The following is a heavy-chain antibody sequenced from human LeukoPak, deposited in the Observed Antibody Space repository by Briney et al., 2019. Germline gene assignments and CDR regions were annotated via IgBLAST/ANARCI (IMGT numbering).Heavy chain of an antibody. CDR3: ARDLRSGYTKRFDS. J-gene: IGHJ4*02. D-gene: IGHD5-12*01. CDR1: GGSFSGHH. V-gene: IGHV4-59*11. Sequence: KPSETLSLTCAVSGGSFSGHHWNWIRQPPGKGLEYVANIHGTGSTNYNPSLQSRVTISLDPSKNQFSLILRSVTAADTAVYYCARDLRSGYTKRFDSWGQGTLVTVSS. CDR2: IHGTGST.